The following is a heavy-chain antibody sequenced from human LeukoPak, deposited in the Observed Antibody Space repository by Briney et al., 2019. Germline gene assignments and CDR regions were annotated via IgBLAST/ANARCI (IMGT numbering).Heavy chain of an antibody. J-gene: IGHJ6*02. CDR2: IGSSVNTI. CDR3: ARDQAFDWFYYYYGMDV. Sequence: PGGSLRLSCAASGFTFSNYALSWVRQAPGKGLEWVSSIGSSVNTIHYADSVKGQFTISRDNSKNTLYLQMNSLSAEDTAIYYCARDQAFDWFYYYYGMDVWGLGTTVIVSS. D-gene: IGHD3-9*01. CDR1: GFTFSNYA. V-gene: IGHV3-23*01.